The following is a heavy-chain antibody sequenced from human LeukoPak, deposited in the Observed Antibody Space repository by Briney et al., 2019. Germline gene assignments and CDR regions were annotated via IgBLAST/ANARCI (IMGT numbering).Heavy chain of an antibody. CDR3: ASGDHLYYFDY. J-gene: IGHJ4*02. D-gene: IGHD3-10*01. Sequence: PGGSLRPSCASSGFTVSSNYMSWVRQAPGKGLEWVSVIYSGGSTYYADSVKGRFTISRDNSKNTLYLQMNSLRAEDTAVYYCASGDHLYYFDYWGQGTLVTVSS. CDR1: GFTVSSNY. V-gene: IGHV3-66*01. CDR2: IYSGGST.